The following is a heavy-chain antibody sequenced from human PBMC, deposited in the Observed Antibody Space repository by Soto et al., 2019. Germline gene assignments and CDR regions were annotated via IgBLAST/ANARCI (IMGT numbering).Heavy chain of an antibody. V-gene: IGHV3-7*03. CDR3: ARQRSSPDY. J-gene: IGHJ4*02. D-gene: IGHD2-2*01. CDR2: INPDGSER. Sequence: LRLSCAASGLTLSSYWMSWVRQAPGKGLEWVANINPDGSERNSVDSVKGRFTISRDNAKNSLYLQMNSLRVGDTAVYYCARQRSSPDYWGQGALVTVSS. CDR1: GLTLSSYW.